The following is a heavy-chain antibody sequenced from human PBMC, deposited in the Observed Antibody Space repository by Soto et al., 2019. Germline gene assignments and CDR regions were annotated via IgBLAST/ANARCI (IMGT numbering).Heavy chain of an antibody. J-gene: IGHJ6*02. CDR2: IYSSGST. Sequence: QVQLQESGPGLVKPSQTLSLTCTVSGGSISSGGYYWSWIRQHPGKGLEWIGYIYSSGSTYYNPSLQSRVTISVDTSKNQLSLQLSSVTDADTALYYCARGYVSGGMDVWGQGTTVTVSS. CDR1: GGSISSGGYY. CDR3: ARGYVSGGMDV. V-gene: IGHV4-31*03. D-gene: IGHD3-16*01.